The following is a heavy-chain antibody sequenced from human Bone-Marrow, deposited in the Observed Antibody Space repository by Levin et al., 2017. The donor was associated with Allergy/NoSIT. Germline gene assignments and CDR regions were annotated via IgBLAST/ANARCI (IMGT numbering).Heavy chain of an antibody. CDR2: VSYSGIT. CDR3: ARTLGYCSGDGCYYYFDY. J-gene: IGHJ4*02. D-gene: IGHD2-15*01. Sequence: TSETLSLTCTVSSGSISSGIYFWSWIRQLPGKGLEWIGYVSYSGITFYNPSLKSRVTISVDTSKNQFSLRLTSVTAADTAVYYCARTLGYCSGDGCYYYFDYWGQGTLVTVSS. CDR1: SGSISSGIYF. V-gene: IGHV4-30-4*08.